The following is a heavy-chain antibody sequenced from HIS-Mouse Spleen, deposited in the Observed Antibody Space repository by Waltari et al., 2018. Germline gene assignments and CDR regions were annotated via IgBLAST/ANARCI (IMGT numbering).Heavy chain of an antibody. CDR3: AREIPYSSSWYDWYFDL. CDR2: IYYSGST. Sequence: QLQLQESGPGLVKPSETLSLTCTVSGGSIRSSRYSWGWLRQPPGKGLEWIGSIYYSGSTYYNPSLKSRVTISVDTSKNQFSLKLSSVTAADTAVYYCAREIPYSSSWYDWYFDLWGRGTLVTVSS. CDR1: GGSIRSSRYS. V-gene: IGHV4-39*07. J-gene: IGHJ2*01. D-gene: IGHD6-13*01.